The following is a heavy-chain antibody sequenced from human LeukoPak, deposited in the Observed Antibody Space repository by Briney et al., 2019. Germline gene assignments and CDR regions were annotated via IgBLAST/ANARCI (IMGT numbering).Heavy chain of an antibody. J-gene: IGHJ4*02. CDR3: ARAGSGSYYTSAHFDY. Sequence: GGSLRLSCAASGFTFSSYSMNWVRQAPGKGLEWVSSISSSSSYIYYADSVKGRFTISRDSAKNSLYLQMNSLRAEDTAVYYCARAGSGSYYTSAHFDYWGQGTLVTVSS. CDR2: ISSSSSYI. CDR1: GFTFSSYS. D-gene: IGHD3-10*01. V-gene: IGHV3-21*01.